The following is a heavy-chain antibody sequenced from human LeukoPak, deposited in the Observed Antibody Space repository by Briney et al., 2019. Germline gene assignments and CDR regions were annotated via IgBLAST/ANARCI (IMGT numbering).Heavy chain of an antibody. Sequence: ASVKVSCKASGYTFTGYYIHWVRQAPGQGLEWMGWINPNSGGTNYQGRVTMTRDTSISTAYMELSRLSSDDTAVYYCARDAITGSSGYRIWGQGTMVTVSS. CDR2: INPNSGGT. D-gene: IGHD6-25*01. V-gene: IGHV1-2*02. CDR3: ARDAITGSSGYRI. J-gene: IGHJ3*02. CDR1: GYTFTGYY.